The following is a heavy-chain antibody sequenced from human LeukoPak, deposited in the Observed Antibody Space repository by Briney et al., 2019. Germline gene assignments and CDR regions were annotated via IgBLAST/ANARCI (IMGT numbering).Heavy chain of an antibody. CDR1: GYGFTNYW. J-gene: IGHJ6*03. CDR3: ARQVSRYYYMDV. CDR2: IYPGDSDT. V-gene: IGHV5-51*01. Sequence: GESLKISCKGSGYGFTNYWIAWVRQMPGKGLEWMGIIYPGDSDTRCSPSFQGQVTISADKSISTAYLQWSSLKASDTAMYYCARQVSRYYYMDVWGEGTAVTVS.